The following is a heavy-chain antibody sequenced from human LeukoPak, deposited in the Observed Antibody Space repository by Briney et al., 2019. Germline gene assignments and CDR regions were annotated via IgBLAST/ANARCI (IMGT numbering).Heavy chain of an antibody. Sequence: ASVKVSCKASGYTFISYSMNWVRQAPGQGLEWMGWINTNTGNPTYAQGFTGRFVFSLDTSVSTAYLQISSLKAEDTAVYYCARGRSGWYISQAADAFDIWGQGTMVTVSS. J-gene: IGHJ3*02. D-gene: IGHD6-19*01. CDR3: ARGRSGWYISQAADAFDI. CDR1: GYTFISYS. V-gene: IGHV7-4-1*02. CDR2: INTNTGNP.